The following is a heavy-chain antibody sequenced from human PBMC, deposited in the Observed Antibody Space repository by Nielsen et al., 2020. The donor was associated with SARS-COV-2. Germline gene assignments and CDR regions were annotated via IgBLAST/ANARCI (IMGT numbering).Heavy chain of an antibody. CDR1: GFTFSSYW. Sequence: GGSLRLSCAASGFTFSSYWMSWVRQAPGKGLEWVANIKQDGSEKYYVDSVKGRFTISRDNSKNTLYLQMNSLRAEDTAVYYCARDFGGSYRKYNWFDLWGQGTLVTVSS. CDR2: IKQDGSEK. D-gene: IGHD1-26*01. V-gene: IGHV3-7*01. J-gene: IGHJ5*02. CDR3: ARDFGGSYRKYNWFDL.